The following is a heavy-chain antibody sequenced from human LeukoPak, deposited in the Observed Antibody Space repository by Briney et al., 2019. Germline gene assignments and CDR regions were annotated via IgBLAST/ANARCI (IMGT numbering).Heavy chain of an antibody. V-gene: IGHV5-51*01. D-gene: IGHD2-15*01. CDR3: ARRGLCSGGSCYGLSDY. Sequence: GESLKISCRGSGYNFTNYWIVWVRQMPGKGLEWMGIIYPGDSDTRYSPSFQGQVTISADKSIGTAYLQWSNLKASDTAMYYCARRGLCSGGSCYGLSDYWGQGTLVTVSS. J-gene: IGHJ4*02. CDR2: IYPGDSDT. CDR1: GYNFTNYW.